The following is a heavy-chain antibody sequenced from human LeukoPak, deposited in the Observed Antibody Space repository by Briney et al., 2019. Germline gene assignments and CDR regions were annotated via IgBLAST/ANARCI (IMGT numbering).Heavy chain of an antibody. D-gene: IGHD3-3*01. CDR3: TRKITIFDY. V-gene: IGHV3-23*01. Sequence: GGSLRLSCAASGFSFRDYAMSWVRQAPGKGLEWVSAISDNGAVTYYADSVKGRFTISRDNSKNTVFLQMNSLRDEDTAPYYCTRKITIFDYWGQGTLVTVSS. J-gene: IGHJ4*02. CDR2: ISDNGAVT. CDR1: GFSFRDYA.